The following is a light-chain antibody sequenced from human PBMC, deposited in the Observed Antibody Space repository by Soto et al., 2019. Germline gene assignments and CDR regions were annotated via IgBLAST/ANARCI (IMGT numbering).Light chain of an antibody. Sequence: DIQMTQSPSSLSAYVGDRVTITCQASQDISNYLNWFQQKPGKAPKILTYDASNLETGVPSRFSGCGSGTHFTLTISSLHPEDIATYYCQQYDIFPVTFGQGTPLEIK. V-gene: IGKV1-33*01. CDR3: QQYDIFPVT. CDR1: QDISNY. J-gene: IGKJ5*01. CDR2: DAS.